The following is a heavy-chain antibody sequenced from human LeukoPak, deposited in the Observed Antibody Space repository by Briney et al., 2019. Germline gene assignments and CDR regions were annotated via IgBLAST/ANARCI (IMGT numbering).Heavy chain of an antibody. Sequence: GGSLRLSCAASGFTFTTYTINWVRQAPGKGLEWVSSISSSSSYIYYADSVKGRFTISRDNAKNSLYLQMNSLRAEDTAVYYCAREYGGFYYFDYWGQGTLVTVSS. V-gene: IGHV3-21*01. D-gene: IGHD6-25*01. J-gene: IGHJ4*02. CDR3: AREYGGFYYFDY. CDR2: ISSSSSYI. CDR1: GFTFTTYT.